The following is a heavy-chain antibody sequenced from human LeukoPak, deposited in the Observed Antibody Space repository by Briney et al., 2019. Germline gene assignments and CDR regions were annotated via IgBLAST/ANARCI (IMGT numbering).Heavy chain of an antibody. CDR2: INHSGGT. CDR3: ARVGYSYSINDWSRTGLGAYPTKYYYYMDV. D-gene: IGHD5-18*01. J-gene: IGHJ6*03. V-gene: IGHV4-34*01. CDR1: GGSFCDFF. Sequence: SETLSLTCAVYGGSFCDFFWMWLRPPPGKGREWRRKINHSGGTNQHPPLESRVIMSVDTSKNQISLKVSSVTAADTAVYYCARVGYSYSINDWSRTGLGAYPTKYYYYMDVWGKGTTVTVSS.